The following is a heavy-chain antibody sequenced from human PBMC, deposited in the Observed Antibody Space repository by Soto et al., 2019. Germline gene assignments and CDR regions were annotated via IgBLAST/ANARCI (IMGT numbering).Heavy chain of an antibody. CDR2: IQGRDDTT. CDR1: GFTFSTYA. Sequence: GGSLRLSCAASGFTFSTYAMGWVRQAPGKGLEWVSTIQGRDDTTFYADSVRGRFTISRDNSKNTMSLQMNTLRGDDTAVYYCAKETDPRCCYGVDYWGQGARVTVSS. V-gene: IGHV3-23*01. J-gene: IGHJ4*02. D-gene: IGHD2-2*01. CDR3: AKETDPRCCYGVDY.